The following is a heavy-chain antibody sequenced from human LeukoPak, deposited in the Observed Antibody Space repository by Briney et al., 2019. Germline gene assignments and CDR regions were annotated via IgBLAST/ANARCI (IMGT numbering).Heavy chain of an antibody. J-gene: IGHJ4*02. D-gene: IGHD1-26*01. Sequence: HAGGSLRLSCAASGFTFSIYWMGWVRQAPGKGLEWVASIKQDGNDNYYVDSVKGRFTISRDNAKNLVYLQMNYLRAEDTAEYYCARASSGRYFQFIDKWGQGALVTVSS. CDR3: ARASSGRYFQFIDK. CDR1: GFTFSIYW. V-gene: IGHV3-7*01. CDR2: IKQDGNDN.